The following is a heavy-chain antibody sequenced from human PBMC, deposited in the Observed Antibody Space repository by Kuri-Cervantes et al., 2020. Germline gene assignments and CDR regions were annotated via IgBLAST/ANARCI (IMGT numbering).Heavy chain of an antibody. CDR3: AKEGGSYYAYYYYGMDV. CDR1: GFTFSSYG. CDR2: IWYDGSNK. Sequence: GGSLRLSCAASGFTFSSYGMHWVRQAPGKGLEWVAVIWYDGSNKYYADSVKGRFTISRDNSKNTLYLQMNSLRAEDTAVYYCAKEGGSYYAYYYYGMDVWGQGTTVTVSS. D-gene: IGHD1-26*01. J-gene: IGHJ6*02. V-gene: IGHV3-30*02.